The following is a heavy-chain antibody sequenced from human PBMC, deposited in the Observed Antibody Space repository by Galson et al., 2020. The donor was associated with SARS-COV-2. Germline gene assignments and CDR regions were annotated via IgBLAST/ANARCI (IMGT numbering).Heavy chain of an antibody. CDR1: GFTIYANY. J-gene: IGHJ6*01. CDR2: IYAYSGANT. CDR3: ARGVGGMNV. D-gene: IGHD3-10*01. V-gene: IGHV3-53*05. Sequence: MQTGGSLRLSCAATGFTIYANYINWVRQAPGKGLEWVSIIYAYSGANTYYADSVRGRFTISRHNSENPVYLQMDSLRVEDTAVYYCARGVGGMNVGWQGTTVTVSS.